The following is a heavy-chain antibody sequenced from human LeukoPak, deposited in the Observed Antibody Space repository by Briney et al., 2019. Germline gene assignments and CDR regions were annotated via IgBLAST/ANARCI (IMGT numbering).Heavy chain of an antibody. CDR3: AREGHSSSWYVMSGYYYYYYMDV. Sequence: GGSLRLSCAASGFTFSSYSMNWVRQAPGKGLEWVSYISSSSSTIYYADSVKGRFTISRDNAKSSLYLQMNSLRAEDTAVYYCAREGHSSSWYVMSGYYYYYYMDVWGKGTTVTVSS. V-gene: IGHV3-48*04. J-gene: IGHJ6*03. CDR2: ISSSSSTI. D-gene: IGHD6-13*01. CDR1: GFTFSSYS.